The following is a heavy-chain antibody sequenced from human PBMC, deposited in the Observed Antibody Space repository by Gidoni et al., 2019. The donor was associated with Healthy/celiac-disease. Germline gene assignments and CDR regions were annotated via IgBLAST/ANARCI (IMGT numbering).Heavy chain of an antibody. CDR2: IYSGGST. V-gene: IGHV3-53*01. Sequence: EVQLVESGGGLIQPGGSLRLVCAPYGFTVSSTYMSWVRQAPGKGLEWVSVIYSGGSTYYADSVKGRFTISRDNSKNTLYLQMNSLRAEDTAVYYCARAPPLYCSGGSCGFDIWGQGTMVTVSS. D-gene: IGHD2-15*01. J-gene: IGHJ3*02. CDR1: GFTVSSTY. CDR3: ARAPPLYCSGGSCGFDI.